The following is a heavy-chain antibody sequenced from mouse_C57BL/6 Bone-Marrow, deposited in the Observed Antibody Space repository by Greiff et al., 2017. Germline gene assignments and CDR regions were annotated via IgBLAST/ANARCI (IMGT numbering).Heavy chain of an antibody. Sequence: QVQLQPPGAELVRPGSSVKLSCKASGYTFTSYWMHWVKQRPIQGLEWIGNIDPSDSETHYNQKFKDKATLTVDKSSSTAYMQLSSLTSEDSAVYYCATKRTRFYYFDDWGQGTTLTVSS. D-gene: IGHD3-3*01. CDR1: GYTFTSYW. CDR2: IDPSDSET. CDR3: ATKRTRFYYFDD. J-gene: IGHJ2*01. V-gene: IGHV1-52*01.